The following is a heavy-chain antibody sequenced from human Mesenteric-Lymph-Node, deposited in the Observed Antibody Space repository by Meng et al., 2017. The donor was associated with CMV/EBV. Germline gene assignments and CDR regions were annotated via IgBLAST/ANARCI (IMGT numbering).Heavy chain of an antibody. CDR3: ARAGSGDYYYYYGMDV. D-gene: IGHD1-1*01. CDR1: GGSVSSGSYY. CDR2: IYYSGST. Sequence: SETLSLTCTVSGGSVSSGSYYWSWIRQPPGKGLEWIGYIYYSGSTNYNPSLKSRVTISVDTSKNQFSLKLSSVTAADTAVYYCARAGSGDYYYYYGMDVWGQGTTVTVSS. V-gene: IGHV4-61*01. J-gene: IGHJ6*02.